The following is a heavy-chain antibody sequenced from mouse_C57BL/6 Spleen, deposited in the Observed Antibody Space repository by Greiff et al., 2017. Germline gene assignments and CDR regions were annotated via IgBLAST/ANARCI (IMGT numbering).Heavy chain of an antibody. CDR1: GFTFSSYA. J-gene: IGHJ1*03. CDR2: ISSGGDYI. D-gene: IGHD2-3*01. Sequence: EVMLVESGEGLVKPGGSLKLSCAASGFTFSSYAMSWVRQTPEKRLEWVAYISSGGDYIYYADTVKGRFTISRDNARNTLYLQMSSLKSEDTAMYYCTRDRDGPWYFDVWGTGTTVTVSS. CDR3: TRDRDGPWYFDV. V-gene: IGHV5-9-1*02.